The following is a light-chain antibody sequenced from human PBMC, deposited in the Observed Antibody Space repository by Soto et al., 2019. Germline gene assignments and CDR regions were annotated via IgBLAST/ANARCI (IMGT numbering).Light chain of an antibody. CDR3: SSYTSSSTL. CDR2: AVT. CDR1: SSDVGGYNY. J-gene: IGLJ1*01. V-gene: IGLV2-14*01. Sequence: QSVLTQPAPVSGSRGQSITLSWTRTSSDVGGYNYVSWYQQHPGKAPKLMIYAVTDRPSGVSSRFSGSKSGNTASLTISGLQAEDEADYYCSSYTSSSTLFGTGTKVTVL.